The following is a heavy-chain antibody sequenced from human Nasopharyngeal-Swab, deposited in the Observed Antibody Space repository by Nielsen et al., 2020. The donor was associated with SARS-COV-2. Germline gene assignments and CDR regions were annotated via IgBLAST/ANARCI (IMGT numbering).Heavy chain of an antibody. J-gene: IGHJ3*02. V-gene: IGHV5-51*01. CDR3: ARQLMITFGGVIVTGAFDI. D-gene: IGHD3-16*02. CDR2: IYPGDSDT. CDR1: GYSFTSYW. Sequence: GESLKISWKGSGYSFTSYWIGWVRQMPGKGLEWMGIIYPGDSDTRYSPSFQGQVTISADKSISTAYLQWSSLKASDTAMYYCARQLMITFGGVIVTGAFDIWGQGTMVTVSS.